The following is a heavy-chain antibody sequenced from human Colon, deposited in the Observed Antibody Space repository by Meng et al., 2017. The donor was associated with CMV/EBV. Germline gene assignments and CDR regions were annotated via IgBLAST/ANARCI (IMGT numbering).Heavy chain of an antibody. CDR3: AGITGTLDY. CDR2: IDHSGGT. D-gene: IGHD1-20*01. Sequence: SETLSLTCAVNGGSFSGYYWRWIRQPPGKGLEWIGEIDHSGGTNYNPSLKSRVTISGDTSKNHFSLNLTSVTAADTAVYYCAGITGTLDYWGQGTLVTVSS. V-gene: IGHV4-34*01. CDR1: GGSFSGYY. J-gene: IGHJ4*02.